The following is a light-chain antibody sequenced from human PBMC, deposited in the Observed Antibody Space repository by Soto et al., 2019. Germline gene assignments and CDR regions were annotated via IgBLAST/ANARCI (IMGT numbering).Light chain of an antibody. CDR1: SSNIGAGYD. Sequence: SVLTQPPSVSGAPGQRVTISCTGSSSNIGAGYDVHWYQQLPGTAPKLLIYGNSNRPSRVPDRFSGSKSGTSASLAITGLQAEDEADYYCQSYDSSLSGFVVFGGGTKLTVL. CDR2: GNS. V-gene: IGLV1-40*01. J-gene: IGLJ2*01. CDR3: QSYDSSLSGFVV.